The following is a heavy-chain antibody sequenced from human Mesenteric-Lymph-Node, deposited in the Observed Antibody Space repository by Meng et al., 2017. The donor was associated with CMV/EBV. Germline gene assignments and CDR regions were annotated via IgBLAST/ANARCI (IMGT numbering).Heavy chain of an antibody. CDR1: AASISSSSYY. CDR2: IYYSGDT. CDR3: ARAVLRFLEWDLSPHPYGLDV. Sequence: SETLSLTCTVSAASISSSSYYWGWIRQPPGKGLEWIASIYYSGDTYENPSLKSRVTISVDTSKNQFSLTLRSVTATDTAVYYCARAVLRFLEWDLSPHPYGLDVWGQGTTVTVSS. V-gene: IGHV4-39*01. D-gene: IGHD3-3*01. J-gene: IGHJ6*02.